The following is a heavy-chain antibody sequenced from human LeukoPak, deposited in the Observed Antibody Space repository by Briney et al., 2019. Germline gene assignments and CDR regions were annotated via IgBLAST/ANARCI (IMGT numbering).Heavy chain of an antibody. J-gene: IGHJ6*02. D-gene: IGHD3-10*01. V-gene: IGHV4-59*01. CDR3: ARGKLWFGEFYGMDV. Sequence: LGTPSSNPPGSGGSISSFYWGWIPQPPGKGPEWGGYIYYSGSTNYNPSLKSRVTISVDTSKNQFSLKLSSVTAADTAVYYCARGKLWFGEFYGMDVWGQGTTVTVSS. CDR1: GGSISSFY. CDR2: IYYSGST.